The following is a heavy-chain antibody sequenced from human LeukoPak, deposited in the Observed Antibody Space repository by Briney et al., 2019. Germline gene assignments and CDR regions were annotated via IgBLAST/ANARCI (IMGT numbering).Heavy chain of an antibody. J-gene: IGHJ4*02. CDR3: AKALVRYFDY. Sequence: GSLRLSCAASGFTFSSYAMSWVRQAPGKGLEWASAISGSGGSTYYADSVKGRFTISRDNSKNTLYPQMNSLRAEDTAVYYCAKALVRYFDYWGQGTLVTVSS. V-gene: IGHV3-23*01. D-gene: IGHD6-13*01. CDR2: ISGSGGST. CDR1: GFTFSSYA.